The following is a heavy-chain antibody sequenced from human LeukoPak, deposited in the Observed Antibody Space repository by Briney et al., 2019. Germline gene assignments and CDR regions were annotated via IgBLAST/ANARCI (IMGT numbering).Heavy chain of an antibody. D-gene: IGHD3-10*01. V-gene: IGHV4-39*07. CDR1: GGSISSGGYY. J-gene: IGHJ5*02. CDR2: INHSGST. CDR3: ARDPWFGELSSNWFDP. Sequence: SETLSLTCTVSGGSISSGGYYWSWIRQHPGKGLEWIGEINHSGSTNYNPSLKSRVTISVDTSKNQFSLKLSSVTAADTAVYYCARDPWFGELSSNWFDPWGQGTLVTVSS.